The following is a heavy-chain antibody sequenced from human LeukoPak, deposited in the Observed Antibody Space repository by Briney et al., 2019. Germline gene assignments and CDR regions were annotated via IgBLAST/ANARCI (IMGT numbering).Heavy chain of an antibody. Sequence: GGSLRLSCAASGFTFSSHWMHWVRQAPGKGLVWVSRIKTDGSITSYADSVKGRFTISRDNAKNTLYLQMNSLRAEDTAVYYCARGLAYYDILTGYFGQKNYYYMDVWGKGTTVTISS. J-gene: IGHJ6*03. V-gene: IGHV3-74*01. CDR1: GFTFSSHW. CDR3: ARGLAYYDILTGYFGQKNYYYMDV. CDR2: IKTDGSIT. D-gene: IGHD3-9*01.